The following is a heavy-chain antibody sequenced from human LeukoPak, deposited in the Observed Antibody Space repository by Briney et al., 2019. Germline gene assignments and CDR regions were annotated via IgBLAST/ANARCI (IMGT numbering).Heavy chain of an antibody. CDR1: GFTFSSYW. V-gene: IGHV3-74*01. CDR3: ARGYSGYFYY. J-gene: IGHJ4*02. Sequence: GGSLRLSCAASGFTFSSYWMHWVRQAPGKGLVWVSRIDGNGSSTNYADSVKGRFTISRDNAKNTLYLQMNSLRAEDTAVYYCARGYSGYFYYWGQGTLVTVSS. CDR2: IDGNGSST. D-gene: IGHD5-12*01.